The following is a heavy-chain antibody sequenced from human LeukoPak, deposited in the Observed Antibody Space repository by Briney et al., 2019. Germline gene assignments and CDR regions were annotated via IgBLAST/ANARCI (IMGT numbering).Heavy chain of an antibody. CDR2: IYNSGST. CDR3: ARRGSSGRSFDY. Sequence: PSETLSLTCTVTGGSVSSSSYYWGWIRQPPGKGLEWVGCIYNSGSTYYDPSLKSRVTISVDTSKNQVSLKVNSVTAADTAVYYCARRGSSGRSFDYWGQGTLVIVSS. J-gene: IGHJ4*02. CDR1: GGSVSSSSYY. D-gene: IGHD6-25*01. V-gene: IGHV4-39*01.